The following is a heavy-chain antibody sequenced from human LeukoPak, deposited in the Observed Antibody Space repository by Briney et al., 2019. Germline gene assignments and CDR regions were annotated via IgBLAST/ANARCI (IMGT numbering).Heavy chain of an antibody. CDR1: GFSFSRSD. CDR2: IGPSGDT. J-gene: IGHJ5*02. V-gene: IGHV3-13*01. CDR3: VRDICNSGRCYWFDP. Sequence: GGSLRLSCATSGFSFSRSDFRWVRQPAGKGLEWVSAIGPSGDTYYADSVRGRFTISRENAENSLYLQMNSLRDGDTAVYYCVRDICNSGRCYWFDPWGQGTLVTVSS. D-gene: IGHD2/OR15-2a*01.